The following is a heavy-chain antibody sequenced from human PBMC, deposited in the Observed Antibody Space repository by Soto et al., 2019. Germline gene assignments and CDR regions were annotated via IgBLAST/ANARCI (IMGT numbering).Heavy chain of an antibody. J-gene: IGHJ4*02. V-gene: IGHV3-23*01. CDR2: ISGSGGST. D-gene: IGHD3-22*01. CDR3: AKDLNYYDSSGYLPYFDY. Sequence: GGSLRLSCAASGLTVSSYAMSWVRQAPGKGLEWVSAISGSGGSTYYADSVKGRFTISRDNSKNTLYLQMNSLRAEDTAVYYCAKDLNYYDSSGYLPYFDYWGQGTLVTVSS. CDR1: GLTVSSYA.